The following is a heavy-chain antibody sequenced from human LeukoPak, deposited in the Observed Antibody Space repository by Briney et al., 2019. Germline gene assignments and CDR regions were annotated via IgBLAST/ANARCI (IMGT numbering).Heavy chain of an antibody. CDR1: GGSISSGDYY. V-gene: IGHV4-30-4*01. D-gene: IGHD3-9*01. J-gene: IGHJ3*02. Sequence: SETLSLTCTVSGGSISSGDYYWSWVRQPPGTGLEWIGYIYYSGSTYYNPSLKSRVTISVDTSKNQFSLKLSSVTAADTAVYYCASPDILTGRDAFDIWGQGTMVTASS. CDR2: IYYSGST. CDR3: ASPDILTGRDAFDI.